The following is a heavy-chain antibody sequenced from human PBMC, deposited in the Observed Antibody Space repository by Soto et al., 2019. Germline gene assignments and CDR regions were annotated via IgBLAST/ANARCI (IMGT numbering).Heavy chain of an antibody. D-gene: IGHD5-12*01. J-gene: IGHJ4*02. CDR1: GGSVSSGSYY. V-gene: IGHV4-61*01. CDR2: IYYSGST. Sequence: QVQLQESGPGLVKPSETLSLTCTVSGGSVSSGSYYWSWIRQPPGKGLEWIGYIYYSGSTNYKPSLKSRVTIAVDTSKNQVSLKLSAVTAADTAVYYCARVRAVIVATELVPPYYFDYWGQGTLVTVSS. CDR3: ARVRAVIVATELVPPYYFDY.